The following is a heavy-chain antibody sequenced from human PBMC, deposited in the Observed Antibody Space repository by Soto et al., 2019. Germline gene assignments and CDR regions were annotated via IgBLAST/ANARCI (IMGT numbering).Heavy chain of an antibody. Sequence: PXESVKMAVKGAGDSFTSYWIGWVGKIPGKGLERMGIIYPCDSDTRYSPSFQGQVTISADKSISTAYLQWSSLKASDTAMYYCARHMVSGRPYYYGMDVWAQGTTVSVSS. D-gene: IGHD3-3*01. CDR1: GDSFTSYW. CDR3: ARHMVSGRPYYYGMDV. CDR2: IYPCDSDT. J-gene: IGHJ6*02. V-gene: IGHV5-51*01.